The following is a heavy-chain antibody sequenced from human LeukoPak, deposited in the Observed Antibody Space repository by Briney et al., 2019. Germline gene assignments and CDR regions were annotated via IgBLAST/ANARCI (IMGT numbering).Heavy chain of an antibody. J-gene: IGHJ3*02. Sequence: GGSLRLSCAASGFTFSSYAMSWVRQAPGKGLEWVSGISTSGANTYYADSVKGRFTISRDNSKSTLHLQMNSLRAEDTAVYYCAKFSSWDPYYGAFDIWGQGTMVTVSS. CDR3: AKFSSWDPYYGAFDI. CDR1: GFTFSSYA. CDR2: ISTSGANT. D-gene: IGHD3-10*01. V-gene: IGHV3-23*01.